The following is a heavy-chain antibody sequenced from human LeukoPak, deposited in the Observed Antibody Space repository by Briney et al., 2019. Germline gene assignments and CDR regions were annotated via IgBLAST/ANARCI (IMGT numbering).Heavy chain of an antibody. CDR2: ISYDGSNK. CDR3: ARDPQGYSSSWYSGDAFDI. CDR1: GFTFSSYA. V-gene: IGHV3-30-3*01. J-gene: IGHJ3*02. D-gene: IGHD6-13*01. Sequence: PGGSLRLSCAASGFTFSSYAMHWVRQAPGKGLEWVAVISYDGSNKYYADSVKGRFTISRDNSKNTLYLQMNSLRAEDTAVYYCARDPQGYSSSWYSGDAFDIWGQGTMVTVSS.